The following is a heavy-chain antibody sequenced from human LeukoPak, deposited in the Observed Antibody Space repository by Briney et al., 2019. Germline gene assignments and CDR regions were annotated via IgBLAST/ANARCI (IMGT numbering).Heavy chain of an antibody. CDR2: IYSGGNT. V-gene: IGHV3-66*01. Sequence: PGGSLRLSCAASGFTVSTYSVNWVRQAPGKGLEWVSVIYSGGNTNYADSVKGRFTISRDNSKNTLYLQMNSLRAEDTAVYYCAKDREQGYFDYWGQGTLVTVSS. CDR3: AKDREQGYFDY. J-gene: IGHJ4*02. D-gene: IGHD1-26*01. CDR1: GFTVSTYS.